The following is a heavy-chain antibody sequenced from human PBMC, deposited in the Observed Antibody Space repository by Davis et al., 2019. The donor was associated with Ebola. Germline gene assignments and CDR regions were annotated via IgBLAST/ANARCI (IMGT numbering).Heavy chain of an antibody. CDR2: IKTDGSST. CDR3: AREGKIFGCDY. CDR1: GFSFSSYW. D-gene: IGHD3-3*01. Sequence: HTGGSPRLSCAASGFSFSSYWMHWVRQAPGKGLVWVSRIKTDGSSTGYGDSVQGRFTISRDNAKNPLYLQMNDLRAEDTAVYYCAREGKIFGCDYWGQGALVTVSS. J-gene: IGHJ4*02. V-gene: IGHV3-74*01.